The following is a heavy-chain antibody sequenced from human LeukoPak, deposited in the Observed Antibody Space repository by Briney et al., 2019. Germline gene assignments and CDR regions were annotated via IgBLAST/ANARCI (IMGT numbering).Heavy chain of an antibody. CDR1: GFTFTNYY. D-gene: IGHD5-18*01. CDR3: ARLTVPGYSYGYKFFDY. J-gene: IGHJ4*02. CDR2: ISPTGSST. Sequence: ASVKVSCKASGFTFTNYYMHWVRQAPGQGLEWMGLISPTGSSTNYAQKFRGRVTMTRDTSTTTVYMELSSLRSEDTAVYYCARLTVPGYSYGYKFFDYWGQGTLVTVSS. V-gene: IGHV1-46*01.